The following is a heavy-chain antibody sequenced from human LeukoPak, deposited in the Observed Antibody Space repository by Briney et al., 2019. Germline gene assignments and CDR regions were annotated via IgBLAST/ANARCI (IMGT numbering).Heavy chain of an antibody. CDR1: EYTFTSHD. V-gene: IGHV1-8*01. CDR2: MNPNSGNT. Sequence: ASVKASCKASEYTFTSHDINWVRQATGQGLEWMGWMNPNSGNTGYAQKFQGRVTMTRNTSISTAYMELSSLRSEDTAFYYCARSFGGRGPAARGNDYYGMDVWGQGTTVTVSS. J-gene: IGHJ6*02. CDR3: ARSFGGRGPAARGNDYYGMDV. D-gene: IGHD2-2*01.